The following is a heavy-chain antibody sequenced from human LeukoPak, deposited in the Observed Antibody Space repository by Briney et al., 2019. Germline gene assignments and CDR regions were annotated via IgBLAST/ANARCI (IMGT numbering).Heavy chain of an antibody. CDR2: ISAYNGNT. V-gene: IGHV1-18*01. D-gene: IGHD2-15*01. J-gene: IGHJ4*02. CDR1: GYTSPFYG. Sequence: ASVTVSCKVSGYTSPFYGITWVRQAPGQGLEWMGWISAYNGNTNYAQKLQGRVTMTTDTSTSTAYMELRSLRSDDTAVYYCARGAATHYWGQGTLVTVSS. CDR3: ARGAATHY.